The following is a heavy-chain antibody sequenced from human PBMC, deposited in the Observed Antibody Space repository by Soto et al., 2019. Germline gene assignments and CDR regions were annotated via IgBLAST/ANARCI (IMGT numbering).Heavy chain of an antibody. J-gene: IGHJ5*02. CDR1: GGSISSGDYY. CDR3: ARPPSDFWFDP. D-gene: IGHD2-21*02. V-gene: IGHV4-30-4*01. CDR2: IYYSGST. Sequence: SETLSLTCTVSGGSISSGDYYWSWIRHPPGKGLEWIGYIYYSGSTYYNPSLKSRVTVSVDTSKNQFSLKLSSVTAADTAVYYFARPPSDFWFDPWGQGTLVTVSS.